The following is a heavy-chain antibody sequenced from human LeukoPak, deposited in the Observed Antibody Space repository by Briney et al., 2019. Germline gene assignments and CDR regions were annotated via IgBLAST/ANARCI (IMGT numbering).Heavy chain of an antibody. CDR2: ISYDGSNK. CDR3: ARGDYYDSSGYLDY. CDR1: GFTFSSYA. J-gene: IGHJ4*02. Sequence: GRSLRLSCAASGFTFSSYAMHWVRQARGKGLEWVAVISYDGSNKYYAGSVKGRFTISRDNSKNTLYLQMNSLRAEDTAVYYCARGDYYDSSGYLDYWGQGTLVTVSS. V-gene: IGHV3-30*04. D-gene: IGHD3-22*01.